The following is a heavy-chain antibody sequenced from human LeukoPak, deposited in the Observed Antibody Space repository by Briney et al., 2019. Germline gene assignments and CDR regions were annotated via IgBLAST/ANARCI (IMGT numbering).Heavy chain of an antibody. CDR3: ARDKLRGSAGNYYYMDV. D-gene: IGHD1-26*01. CDR1: GFTFSSYA. Sequence: QAGGSLRLSCAASGFTFSSYAMSWVRQAPGKGLEWVSAISGSGGSTYYADSVKGRFTISRDNSKNTLYLQMNSLSADDTAVYYCARDKLRGSAGNYYYMDVWGKGTTVTVSS. CDR2: ISGSGGST. J-gene: IGHJ6*03. V-gene: IGHV3-23*01.